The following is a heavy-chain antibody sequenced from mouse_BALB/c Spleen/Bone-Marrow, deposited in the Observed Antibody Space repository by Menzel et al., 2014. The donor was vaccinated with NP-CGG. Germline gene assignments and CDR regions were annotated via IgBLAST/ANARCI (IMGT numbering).Heavy chain of an antibody. V-gene: IGHV5-6-3*01. CDR2: INSNGGST. J-gene: IGHJ2*01. CDR1: GFTFSSYG. Sequence: EVKLMESGGGLVQPGGSLKLSCAASGFTFSSYGMSWVRQTLDKRLELVATINSNGGSTYYPDSVKGRFTISRDNAKNTLYLQMSGLKSEDTAMYYGARDYDYDYWGQGTPLTVSS. CDR3: ARDYDYDY. D-gene: IGHD2-4*01.